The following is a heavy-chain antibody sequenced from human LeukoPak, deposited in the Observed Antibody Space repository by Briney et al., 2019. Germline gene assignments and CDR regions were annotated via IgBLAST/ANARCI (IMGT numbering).Heavy chain of an antibody. D-gene: IGHD1-26*01. V-gene: IGHV3-9*01. CDR2: ISWNGGSI. Sequence: GGSLRLSCAASGFTFSSYAMSWVRQAPGKGLEWVSGISWNGGSIGYADSVKGRFTISRDNAKNSLYLQMNSLRAEDTALYYCASKWELLHWGQGTLVTVSS. CDR3: ASKWELLH. CDR1: GFTFSSYA. J-gene: IGHJ4*02.